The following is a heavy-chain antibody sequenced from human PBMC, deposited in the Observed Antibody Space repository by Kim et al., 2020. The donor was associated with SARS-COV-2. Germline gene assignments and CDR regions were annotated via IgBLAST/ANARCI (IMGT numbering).Heavy chain of an antibody. V-gene: IGHV3-9*01. CDR1: GFTFDDYA. CDR3: AGWSYYGMDV. J-gene: IGHJ6*02. D-gene: IGHD6-19*01. Sequence: GGSLRFSCAASGFTFDDYAMEWVRQAPGKGLEWVAGITWNSGSIGYADSVKGRFAISRDNAKNSLYLQMNSLRTEDTALYYCAGWSYYGMDVWGQGTTVTVSS. CDR2: ITWNSGSI.